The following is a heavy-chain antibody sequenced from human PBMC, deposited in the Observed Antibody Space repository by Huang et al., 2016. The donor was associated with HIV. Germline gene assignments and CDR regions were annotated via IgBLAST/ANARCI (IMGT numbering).Heavy chain of an antibody. D-gene: IGHD3-10*01. CDR1: GFTFSSYW. CDR2: IKRDGSSK. J-gene: IGHJ4*02. V-gene: IGHV3-74*01. CDR3: ARGSRQGKYYYGSGTAY. Sequence: EVQLVESGGGLVQPGGSLRLSCAASGFTFSSYWMHWVRQVPGKGLGGVSKIKRDGSSKSYADSVKGRFTISRDNAKNTLYLQMNSLRAEDTAVYYCARGSRQGKYYYGSGTAYWGQGTLVTVSS.